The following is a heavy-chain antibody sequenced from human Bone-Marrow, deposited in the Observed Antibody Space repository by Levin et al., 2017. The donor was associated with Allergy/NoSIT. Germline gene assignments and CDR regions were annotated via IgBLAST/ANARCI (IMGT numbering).Heavy chain of an antibody. J-gene: IGHJ6*02. Sequence: SETLSLTCSLSGGSISSGGSYWSWFRLHPGTGLEWIGYIYTRGSAYYNPSLSGRVTISLDKSENQFSLSLRSVTAVDTAVYYCARAYRYFEGYGGMNVWGQGTTVTVSS. D-gene: IGHD5-12*01. V-gene: IGHV4-31*03. CDR1: GGSISSGGSY. CDR3: ARAYRYFEGYGGMNV. CDR2: IYTRGSA.